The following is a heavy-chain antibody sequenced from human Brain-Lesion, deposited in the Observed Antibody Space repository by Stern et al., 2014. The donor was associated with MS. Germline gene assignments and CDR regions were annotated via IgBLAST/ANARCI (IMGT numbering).Heavy chain of an antibody. D-gene: IGHD1-26*01. V-gene: IGHV4-31*03. J-gene: IGHJ5*02. CDR1: GDSINSGGHY. CDR2: IYNSGAT. Sequence: VQLVESGPGLVKPSQTLSLTCTVSGDSINSGGHYWSWIRQRPGKGLEWIGYIYNSGATFSSQSLNGGVTISIDTPKNQFTLPLSSVTAAYTAIYYCASRWSGTYYGQNWFDPWGQGMLVTVSS. CDR3: ASRWSGTYYGQNWFDP.